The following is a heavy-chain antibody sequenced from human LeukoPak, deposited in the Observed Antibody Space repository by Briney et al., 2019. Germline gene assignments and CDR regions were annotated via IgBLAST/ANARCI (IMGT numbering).Heavy chain of an antibody. CDR2: IYFSGST. J-gene: IGHJ4*02. V-gene: IGHV4-39*01. CDR1: GGSISSASSY. Sequence: SESLSLTCTASGGSISSASSYWGWIRQPPGKGLEWIGSIYFSGSTYYNPSLKSRVTISVDASKNQFSLKLSSVTAADTAVYYCARWLAAAGTYYFDYWGQGTLVTVSS. D-gene: IGHD6-13*01. CDR3: ARWLAAAGTYYFDY.